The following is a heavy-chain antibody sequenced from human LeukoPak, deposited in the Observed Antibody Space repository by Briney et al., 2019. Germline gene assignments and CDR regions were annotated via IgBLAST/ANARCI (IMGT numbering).Heavy chain of an antibody. Sequence: GASVKVSCKASGYTFTGYYMHWVRQAPGQGLEWMGWINPNSGGTNYAQKFQGRVTMTRDTSISTAYMELSRLRSDDTAVYYCARDNSGVAGTSWIFRWGQGTLVTVSS. D-gene: IGHD6-19*01. J-gene: IGHJ4*02. V-gene: IGHV1-2*02. CDR2: INPNSGGT. CDR1: GYTFTGYY. CDR3: ARDNSGVAGTSWIFR.